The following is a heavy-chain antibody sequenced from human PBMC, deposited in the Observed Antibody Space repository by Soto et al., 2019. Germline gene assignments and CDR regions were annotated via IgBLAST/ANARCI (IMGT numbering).Heavy chain of an antibody. J-gene: IGHJ6*02. CDR1: GYTFTGYY. V-gene: IGHV1-2*02. CDR3: AREVAYYYGSGSYSRYGMDV. CDR2: INPNSGGT. D-gene: IGHD3-10*01. Sequence: ASVKVSCKASGYTFTGYYMHWVRQAPGQGLEWMGWINPNSGGTNYAQKFQGRVTMTRDTSISTAYMELSRLRSDDTAVYYCAREVAYYYGSGSYSRYGMDVWGQGTTVTVSS.